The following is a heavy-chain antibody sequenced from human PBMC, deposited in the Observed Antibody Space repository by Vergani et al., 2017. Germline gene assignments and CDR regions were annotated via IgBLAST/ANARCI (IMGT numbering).Heavy chain of an antibody. J-gene: IGHJ4*02. V-gene: IGHV3-23*01. Sequence: EVQLLESGGGLVQPWGSLRLSCAASGFTLSNYAMSWVRQAPGKGLEWVSAISGSGGSTYYADSVKGRFTISRDNSKNTLYLQMNSLRAEDTAVYYCAKDQARHGFDYWGQGTLVTVSS. CDR3: AKDQARHGFDY. CDR2: ISGSGGST. CDR1: GFTLSNYA.